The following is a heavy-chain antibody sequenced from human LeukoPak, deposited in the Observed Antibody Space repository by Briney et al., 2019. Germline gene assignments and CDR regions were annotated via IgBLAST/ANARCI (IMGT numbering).Heavy chain of an antibody. J-gene: IGHJ4*02. CDR2: IYTSGST. CDR1: GGSISSGSYY. Sequence: SETLSLTCTVSGGSISSGSYYWSWIRQPAGKGLEWIGRIYTSGSTNYNPSLKSRVTISVDTSKNQFSLKLSPVTAADTAVYYCARDLGAVKGYWGQGTLVTVSS. CDR3: ARDLGAVKGY. V-gene: IGHV4-61*02. D-gene: IGHD3-16*01.